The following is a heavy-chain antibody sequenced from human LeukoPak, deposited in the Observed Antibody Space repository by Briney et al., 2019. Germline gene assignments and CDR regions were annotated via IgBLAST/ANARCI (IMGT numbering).Heavy chain of an antibody. V-gene: IGHV3-23*01. J-gene: IGHJ4*02. Sequence: PGGSLRLSCAGSGFTFSGYVMSWVRQAPGKGLEWVSAMSGGGDSTYDADSVKGRFTTSRDNSKNTLYLQMNSLRAEDTAVYYCAKGSESYRPYYFDYWGQGTLVIVSS. CDR2: MSGGGDST. D-gene: IGHD3-10*01. CDR3: AKGSESYRPYYFDY. CDR1: GFTFSGYV.